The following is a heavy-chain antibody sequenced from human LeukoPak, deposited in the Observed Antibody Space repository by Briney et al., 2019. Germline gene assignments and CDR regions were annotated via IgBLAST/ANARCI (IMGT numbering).Heavy chain of an antibody. CDR2: ICTIWCT. CDR1: GGSLNNSKYF. J-gene: IGHJ6*03. Sequence: PSDTLSVPYTVSGGSLNNSKYFLRWLGQPAGTGLAGVGRICTIWCTNYHPSLKRQVTISVDRPKHQLSLQQSSVTAPHPPVYYCARGASEYSYGFSLSSRYMHVWGKGTTVRVSS. D-gene: IGHD5-18*01. CDR3: ARGASEYSYGFSLSSRYMHV. V-gene: IGHV4-61*02.